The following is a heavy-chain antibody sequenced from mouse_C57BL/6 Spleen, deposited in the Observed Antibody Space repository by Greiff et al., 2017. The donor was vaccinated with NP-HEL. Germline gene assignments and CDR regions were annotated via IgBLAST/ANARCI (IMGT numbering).Heavy chain of an antibody. CDR1: GYTFTSYW. CDR3: AREFITTVVATNYWYFDV. CDR2: INPSNGGT. Sequence: QVQLQQPGTELVKPGASVKLTCKASGYTFTSYWMHWVKQRPGQGLEWIGNINPSNGGTNYNEKFKSKATLTVDKSSSTAYMQLSSLTSEDSAVYYCAREFITTVVATNYWYFDVWGTGTTVTVSS. D-gene: IGHD1-1*01. V-gene: IGHV1-53*01. J-gene: IGHJ1*03.